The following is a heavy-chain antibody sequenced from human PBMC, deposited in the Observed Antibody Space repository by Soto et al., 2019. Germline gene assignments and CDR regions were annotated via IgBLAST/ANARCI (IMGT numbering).Heavy chain of an antibody. CDR1: GFPFSSDW. J-gene: IGHJ4*02. CDR2: INWNGSST. D-gene: IGHD3-10*01. V-gene: IGHV3-74*01. Sequence: GGSLRLCCAASGFPFSSDWMHGVRQAPGKGLVWVSGINWNGSSTGYADSVKGRFTISRDNAKNSLYLQMNSLRAEDTAVYYCTTTLYGSGAYYTSYPPLYWGQGTLVTVSS. CDR3: TTTLYGSGAYYTSYPPLY.